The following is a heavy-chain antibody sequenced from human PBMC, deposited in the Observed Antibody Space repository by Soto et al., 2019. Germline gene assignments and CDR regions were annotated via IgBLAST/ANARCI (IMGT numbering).Heavy chain of an antibody. CDR1: GGSISNATYC. CDR2: IFYSGST. J-gene: IGHJ4*02. CDR3: ARGILY. V-gene: IGHV4-31*03. Sequence: QVQLQESGPGLVKPSQTLSLTCTVSGGSISNATYCWNWIRQHPGEGLEWIGCIFYSGSTNYNPSLKTRATISMDTSKNQLSLRLNSVTTADTAVYYCARGILYWGLGTLVTVSS. D-gene: IGHD1-20*01.